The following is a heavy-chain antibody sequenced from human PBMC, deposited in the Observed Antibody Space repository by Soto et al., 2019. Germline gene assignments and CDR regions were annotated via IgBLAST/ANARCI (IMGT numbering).Heavy chain of an antibody. Sequence: QVQLQESGSGLVKPSQTLSLTCTVSGGSISTVGYSWSWIRQPPGNGLEWIGYIYHSGTTFYNPSIQSRVNISLDRSQNQFSLQLXXXXXXDTAVYYCARDKLQYLYFGMDVWG. V-gene: IGHV4-30-2*01. D-gene: IGHD1-1*01. CDR3: ARDKLQYLYFGMDV. CDR1: GGSISTVGYS. CDR2: IYHSGTT. J-gene: IGHJ6*02.